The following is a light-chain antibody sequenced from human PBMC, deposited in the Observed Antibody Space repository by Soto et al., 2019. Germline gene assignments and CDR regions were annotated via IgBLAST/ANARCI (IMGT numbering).Light chain of an antibody. CDR3: QKYNSAPKT. CDR1: QDISNY. Sequence: DIQMTQSPSSLSASVGDRVTITCRASQDISNYLAWYQQKPGEVPKLLIYAASTLQKGVQSRFSGSGSGTLFTLSINNLQPDDFATYYCQKYNSAPKTFGRGTRLEIK. J-gene: IGKJ2*01. V-gene: IGKV1-27*01. CDR2: AAS.